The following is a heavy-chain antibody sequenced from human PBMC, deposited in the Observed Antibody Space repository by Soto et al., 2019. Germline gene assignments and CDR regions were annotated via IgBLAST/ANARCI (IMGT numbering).Heavy chain of an antibody. CDR1: GYTFTSYG. J-gene: IGHJ5*02. Sequence: ASVKVSCRASGYTFTSYGISWVRQAPGQGLEWMGWISVYNGNTDYAQKFQGRVTMTTDTSTSTAYMELRSLRSGDTAVYYCATSYSSGFDPCGQGTLVTFSS. CDR2: ISVYNGNT. D-gene: IGHD2-15*01. CDR3: ATSYSSGFDP. V-gene: IGHV1-18*04.